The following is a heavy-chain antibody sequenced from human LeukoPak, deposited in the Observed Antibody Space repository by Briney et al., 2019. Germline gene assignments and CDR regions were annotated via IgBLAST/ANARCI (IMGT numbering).Heavy chain of an antibody. D-gene: IGHD3-10*01. CDR2: VDSRGTS. Sequence: SETLSLTCAVSNSSISTYYWTWIRQAPGNGLEWIGYVDSRGTSNYNPSLKSRVTISLDSSRKQFSLRVTSVTAADTAVYYCAAGAPKFLHLIYWGQGTLVTVSS. J-gene: IGHJ4*02. V-gene: IGHV4-59*01. CDR3: AAGAPKFLHLIY. CDR1: NSSISTYY.